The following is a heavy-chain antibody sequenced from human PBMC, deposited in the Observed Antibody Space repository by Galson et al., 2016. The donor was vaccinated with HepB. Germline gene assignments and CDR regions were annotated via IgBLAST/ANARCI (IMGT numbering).Heavy chain of an antibody. Sequence: SLRLSCAASGLTFSSYGMHWVRQAPGKGLEWVALIWYDGSNKYYADSVKGRFTISRDNSKNTLYPQMNSLRAEDTAVYYCARVLGGTSTGDFDLWGQGTLVTVSS. CDR1: GLTFSSYG. CDR2: IWYDGSNK. CDR3: ARVLGGTSTGDFDL. D-gene: IGHD7-27*01. J-gene: IGHJ4*02. V-gene: IGHV3-33*01.